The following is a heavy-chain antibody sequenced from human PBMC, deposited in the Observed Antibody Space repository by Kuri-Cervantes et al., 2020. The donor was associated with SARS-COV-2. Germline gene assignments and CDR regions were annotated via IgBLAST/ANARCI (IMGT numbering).Heavy chain of an antibody. V-gene: IGHV3-23*01. D-gene: IGHD1-20*01. Sequence: GGSLRLSCAASGFTFSSYAMHWVRQAPGKGLEWVSAISGSGGSTYYADSVKGRFTISRDNSKNTLYLQMNSLRAEDTAVYYCAKSSLLTGTPYYFDYWGQGTLVTVSS. CDR2: ISGSGGST. CDR1: GFTFSSYA. CDR3: AKSSLLTGTPYYFDY. J-gene: IGHJ4*02.